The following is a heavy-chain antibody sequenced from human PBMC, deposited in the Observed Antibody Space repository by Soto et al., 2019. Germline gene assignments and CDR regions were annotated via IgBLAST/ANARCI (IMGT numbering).Heavy chain of an antibody. J-gene: IGHJ5*02. CDR2: IYHSGST. CDR1: GYSISSGYY. CDR3: ARDLGYSSGWYGFNWFAP. Sequence: SETLSLTCAVSGYSISSGYYWGWIRQPPGKGLEWIGSIYHSGSTYYNPSLKSRVTISVDTSKNQFSLKLSSVTAADTAVYYCARDLGYSSGWYGFNWFAPWGQGTLVPVSS. D-gene: IGHD6-19*01. V-gene: IGHV4-38-2*02.